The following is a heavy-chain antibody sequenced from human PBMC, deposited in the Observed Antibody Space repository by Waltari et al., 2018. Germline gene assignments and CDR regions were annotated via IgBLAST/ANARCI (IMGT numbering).Heavy chain of an antibody. Sequence: QVQLVESGGGVVQPGGSLRLSCAASGFTFSSYGMHWVRQAPGKGLGWVAFIRYDGSNKYYADSVKGRFTISRDNSKNTLYLQMNSLRAEDTAVYYCAKDSRDIVVVPAAIDYWGQGTLVTVSS. V-gene: IGHV3-30*02. J-gene: IGHJ4*02. CDR2: IRYDGSNK. CDR3: AKDSRDIVVVPAAIDY. D-gene: IGHD2-2*01. CDR1: GFTFSSYG.